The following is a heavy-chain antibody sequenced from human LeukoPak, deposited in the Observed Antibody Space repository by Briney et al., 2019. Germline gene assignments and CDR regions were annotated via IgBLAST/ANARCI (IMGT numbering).Heavy chain of an antibody. CDR1: GLTMNYDW. J-gene: IGHJ3*01. CDR3: AKDRYCASSTCPGAFDL. CDR2: IKRISGGETR. Sequence: GGSLRLSCAASGLTMNYDWMTWVRQAPGKGLEWVGRIKRISGGETRDYAAPVKGRFTMSRDDSRNTVYLQMSSLKTEDTAVYYCAKDRYCASSTCPGAFDLWGQGTVVTVSS. D-gene: IGHD2-2*01. V-gene: IGHV3-15*01.